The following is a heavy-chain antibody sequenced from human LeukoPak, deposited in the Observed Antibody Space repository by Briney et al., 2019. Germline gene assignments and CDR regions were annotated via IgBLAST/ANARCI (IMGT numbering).Heavy chain of an antibody. V-gene: IGHV1-2*02. J-gene: IGHJ5*02. CDR2: INPNSGGT. D-gene: IGHD5-12*01. CDR1: GYTFTDYY. CDR3: ARDAHNGYEFHDWFDP. Sequence: EASVTVSFKASGYTFTDYYIHWVRQAPGQGVEWMGWINPNSGGTKYAQKFQGRVTMTTDTSISTAYMEMSRLTSDDTAVYYCARDAHNGYEFHDWFDPWGQGALVTVSS.